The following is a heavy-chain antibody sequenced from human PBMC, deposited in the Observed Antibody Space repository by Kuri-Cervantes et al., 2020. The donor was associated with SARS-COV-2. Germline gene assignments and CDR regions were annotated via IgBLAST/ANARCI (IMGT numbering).Heavy chain of an antibody. V-gene: IGHV5-51*01. Sequence: KVSCKGSGYSFTSYWIGWVRQMPGKGLEWMGIIYPGDSDTRYSPSFQGQVTISADKSISTAYMELSRLRSDDTAVYYCASRSSQNYYYYYYMDVWGKGTTVTVSS. D-gene: IGHD2-2*01. CDR1: GYSFTSYW. CDR3: ASRSSQNYYYYYYMDV. J-gene: IGHJ6*03. CDR2: IYPGDSDT.